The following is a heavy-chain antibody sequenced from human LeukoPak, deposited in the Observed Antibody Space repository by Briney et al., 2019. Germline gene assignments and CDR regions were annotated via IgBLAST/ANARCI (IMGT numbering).Heavy chain of an antibody. CDR1: GGTFSSYA. CDR2: IIPIFGTA. V-gene: IGHV1-69*05. CDR3: ARAADYYDSSGYFDY. D-gene: IGHD3-22*01. Sequence: ASVKVSCKASGGTFSSYAISWVRQAPGQGLEWMGGIIPIFGTANYAQKFQGRVTITTDKSTSTAYMELSSLRSEDTAVYYCARAADYYDSSGYFDYWGQGTLVTVSS. J-gene: IGHJ4*02.